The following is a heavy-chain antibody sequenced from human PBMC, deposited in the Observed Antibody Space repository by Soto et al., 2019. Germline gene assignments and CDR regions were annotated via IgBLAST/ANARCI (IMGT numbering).Heavy chain of an antibody. J-gene: IGHJ6*02. Sequence: SVKVSCKASGGTFSSYAISWVRQAPGQGLEWMGGIIPIFGTANYAQKFQGRVTITADESTSTAYMELSSLRSEETAVYYCARAPYCGGDCYSSYYYGMDVWGQGTTVTVSS. CDR2: IIPIFGTA. V-gene: IGHV1-69*13. CDR1: GGTFSSYA. CDR3: ARAPYCGGDCYSSYYYGMDV. D-gene: IGHD2-21*02.